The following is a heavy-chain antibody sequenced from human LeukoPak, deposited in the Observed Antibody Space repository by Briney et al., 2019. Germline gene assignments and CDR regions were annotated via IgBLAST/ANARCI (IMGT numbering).Heavy chain of an antibody. CDR2: IYYSGST. V-gene: IGHV4-39*07. J-gene: IGHJ4*02. CDR1: GGSISSSSYY. CDR3: ASVIQGPYYYDSMRANFFDY. D-gene: IGHD3-22*01. Sequence: SETLSLTYTVSGGSISSSSYYWGWIRQPPGKGLEWIGSIYYSGSTYYNPSLKSRVTISVDTSKNQFSLKLSSVTAADTAVYYCASVIQGPYYYDSMRANFFDYWGQGTLVTVSS.